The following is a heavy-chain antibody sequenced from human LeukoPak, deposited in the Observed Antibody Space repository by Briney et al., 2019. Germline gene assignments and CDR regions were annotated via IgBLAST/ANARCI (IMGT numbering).Heavy chain of an antibody. Sequence: PGGSLRLSCAASGFTFSSYEMNWVRQAPGKGLEWVSYISSSGSTIYYADSVKGRFTISRDNAKNSLYLQMNSLRAEDTAVYYCASRGYYYDSSGYYAAFDIWGQGTMVTASS. J-gene: IGHJ3*02. D-gene: IGHD3-22*01. CDR3: ASRGYYYDSSGYYAAFDI. CDR1: GFTFSSYE. CDR2: ISSSGSTI. V-gene: IGHV3-48*03.